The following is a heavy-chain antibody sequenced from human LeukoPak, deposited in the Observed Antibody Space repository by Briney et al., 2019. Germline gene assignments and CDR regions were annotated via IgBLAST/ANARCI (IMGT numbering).Heavy chain of an antibody. CDR3: TNKGSGYATFDAFDI. Sequence: GGSLRLSCTASGFTFGDYAMSWVRQAPGKGLEWVGFIRSKAYGGTTEYAASVKGRFTISRDDSKSIAYLQMNSLKTEDTAVYYCTNKGSGYATFDAFDIWGQGTMVTVSS. D-gene: IGHD3-22*01. CDR1: GFTFGDYA. CDR2: IRSKAYGGTT. J-gene: IGHJ3*02. V-gene: IGHV3-49*04.